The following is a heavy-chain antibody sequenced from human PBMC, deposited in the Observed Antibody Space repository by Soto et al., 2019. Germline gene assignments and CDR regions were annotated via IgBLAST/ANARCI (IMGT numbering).Heavy chain of an antibody. J-gene: IGHJ4*02. CDR2: IIPIFGTA. D-gene: IGHD6-13*01. CDR1: GGTFSSYA. V-gene: IGHV1-69*13. CDR3: ARAPDSSSPNNAFDY. Sequence: ASVKVSCKASGGTFSSYAISWVRQAPGQGLEWMGGIIPIFGTANYAQKFQGRVTITADESTSTAYMELSSLRSEDTAVYYCARAPDSSSPNNAFDYWGQGTLVTVSS.